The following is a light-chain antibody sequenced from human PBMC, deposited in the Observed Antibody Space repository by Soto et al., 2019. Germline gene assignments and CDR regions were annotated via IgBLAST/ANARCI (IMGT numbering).Light chain of an antibody. J-gene: IGKJ2*01. V-gene: IGKV2-28*01. CDR2: LGS. CDR3: MQALQTPYT. CDR1: QSLLHSNGYNY. Sequence: DIVMTQSPLSLPVIPGEPASISCRSSQSLLHSNGYNYSDWYLQKPGQSPQLLIYLGSNRASGVPDRFSGSGSGTDFTLKISRVEAEDVGVYYCMQALQTPYTFGQGTKLEIK.